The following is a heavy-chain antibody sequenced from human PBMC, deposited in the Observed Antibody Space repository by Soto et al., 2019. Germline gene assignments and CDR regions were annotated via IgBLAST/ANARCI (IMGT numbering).Heavy chain of an antibody. D-gene: IGHD5-18*01. J-gene: IGHJ6*02. CDR2: ISRSSTTTI. CDR3: ARDRLGYSYGNSMDV. CDR1: GFTLSTYS. Sequence: GGPLRHSCVASGFTLSTYSMNWVSKAPGKGLELISYISRSSTTTIYYADSVKGRFTISRDNAKNSLYLQMNSLRDEDTAVYYCARDRLGYSYGNSMDVWGQGTTVTVSS. V-gene: IGHV3-48*02.